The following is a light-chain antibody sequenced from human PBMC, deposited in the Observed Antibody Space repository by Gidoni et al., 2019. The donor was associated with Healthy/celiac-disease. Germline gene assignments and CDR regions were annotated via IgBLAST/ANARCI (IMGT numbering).Light chain of an antibody. J-gene: IGKJ1*01. Sequence: DIQMTQSPSTLSASVGDRVTITCRASQRISSWLAWYQQKQGKAPKLLIYKASSLESGVPPRFSGSGSGTEFTLTISSLQPDDFATYYCQQYNSYWTFGQXTKVEIK. V-gene: IGKV1-5*03. CDR2: KAS. CDR3: QQYNSYWT. CDR1: QRISSW.